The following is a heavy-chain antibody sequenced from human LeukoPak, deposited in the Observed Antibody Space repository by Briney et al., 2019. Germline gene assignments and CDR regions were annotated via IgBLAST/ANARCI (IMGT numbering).Heavy chain of an antibody. J-gene: IGHJ4*02. CDR3: AKQRVGYDLGGFDY. V-gene: IGHV3-30-3*02. D-gene: IGHD5-12*01. Sequence: SGGSLRLSCAASGFTFSSYAMHWVRQAPGKGLEWVAVISYDGSNKYYADSVKGRFTISRDNSKNTLYLQMNSLRAEDTAVYYCAKQRVGYDLGGFDYWGQGTLVTVSS. CDR2: ISYDGSNK. CDR1: GFTFSSYA.